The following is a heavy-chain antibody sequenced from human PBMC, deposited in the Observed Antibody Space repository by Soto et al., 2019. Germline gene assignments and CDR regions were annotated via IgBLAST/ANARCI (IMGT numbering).Heavy chain of an antibody. CDR3: ARDRPPLWFGELSNFDY. D-gene: IGHD3-10*01. CDR2: ISSSSSTI. V-gene: IGHV3-48*01. Sequence: GGSLRLSCAASGFTFSSYSMNWVRQAPGKGLEWVSYISSSSSTIYYADSVKGRFTISRDNAKNSLYLQMNSLRAEDTAVYYCARDRPPLWFGELSNFDYWGQGTLVTVSS. CDR1: GFTFSSYS. J-gene: IGHJ4*02.